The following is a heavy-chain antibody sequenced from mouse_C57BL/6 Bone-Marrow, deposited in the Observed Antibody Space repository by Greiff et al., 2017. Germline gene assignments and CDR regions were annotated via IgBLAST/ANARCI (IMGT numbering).Heavy chain of an antibody. J-gene: IGHJ3*01. Sequence: QVQLQQPGAELVKPGASVKLSCKASGYTFTSYWMHWVKQRPGQGLEWIGMIHPNSGSTNYKEKFKSKATLTVDKSSGAAYMQLSSLTSEDSAVYYCARIRAWFAYWGQGTLVTVSA. D-gene: IGHD2-12*01. CDR1: GYTFTSYW. V-gene: IGHV1-64*01. CDR2: IHPNSGST. CDR3: ARIRAWFAY.